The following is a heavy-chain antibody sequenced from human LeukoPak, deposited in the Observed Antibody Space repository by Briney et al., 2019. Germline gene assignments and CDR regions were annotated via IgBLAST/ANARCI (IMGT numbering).Heavy chain of an antibody. CDR1: GYSISSGYY. V-gene: IGHV4-38-2*02. D-gene: IGHD4-23*01. CDR3: ARGIYTGATFYFDY. J-gene: IGHJ4*02. CDR2: IYHSGST. Sequence: SETLSLTCSVSGYSISSGYYWGWNRQPPGKGLEWIGIIYHSGSTYYNPSLKSRVTISVDTSKNQFPLKLSSVTAADTAVYYCARGIYTGATFYFDYWGQGTLVTVSS.